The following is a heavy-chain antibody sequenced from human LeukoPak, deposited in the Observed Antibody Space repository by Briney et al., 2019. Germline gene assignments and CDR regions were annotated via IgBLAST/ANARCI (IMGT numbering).Heavy chain of an antibody. J-gene: IGHJ6*04. CDR3: ARLVYDSSGYHQMDV. CDR1: GGSISSGDYY. V-gene: IGHV4-30-4*01. Sequence: PSETLSLTCTVSGGSISSGDYYWSWIRQPPGKGLEWIGYIYYSGSTYYNPSLKSRVTISVDTSKNQFSLKLSSVTAADTAVYYCARLVYDSSGYHQMDVWGKGTTVTVSS. D-gene: IGHD3-22*01. CDR2: IYYSGST.